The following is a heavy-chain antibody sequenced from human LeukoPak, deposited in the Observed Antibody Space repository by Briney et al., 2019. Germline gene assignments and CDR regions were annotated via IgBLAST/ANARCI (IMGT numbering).Heavy chain of an antibody. D-gene: IGHD6-19*01. V-gene: IGHV1-69*13. J-gene: IGHJ6*02. CDR2: IIPIFGTA. Sequence: SVKVSCKASGGTFSSYAISWVRQAPGQGLEWMGGIIPIFGTANYAQKFQGRVTITADESTSTAYMELSSLRSEDTAVYYCAKDLFGGWVLDVWGQGTTVTVSS. CDR3: AKDLFGGWVLDV. CDR1: GGTFSSYA.